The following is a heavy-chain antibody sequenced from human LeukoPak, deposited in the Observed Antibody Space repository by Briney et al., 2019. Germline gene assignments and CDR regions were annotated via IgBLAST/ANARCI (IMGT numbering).Heavy chain of an antibody. CDR2: ISYDGSNK. Sequence: GGSLRLSCAASGFTFSSYAMHWVRQAPGKGLEWVAVISYDGSNKYYADSVKGRFTISRDNSKNTLYLQMNSLRAEDTAVYYCARDGVRYSGYDSISYFDYWGQGTLVTVSS. CDR1: GFTFSSYA. V-gene: IGHV3-30*04. J-gene: IGHJ4*02. CDR3: ARDGVRYSGYDSISYFDY. D-gene: IGHD5-12*01.